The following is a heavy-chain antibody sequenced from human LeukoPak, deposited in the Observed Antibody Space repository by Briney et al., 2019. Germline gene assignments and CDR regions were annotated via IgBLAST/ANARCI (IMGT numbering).Heavy chain of an antibody. Sequence: GGSLGLSCAASGFTFDDYGMSWVRQTPGKGLEWVSGINRNGGSTGYEDSVKGRFTISRDNAKNSLYLQMNSLRAEDTALYYCAKDTQQLVPGYFDYWGQGTLVTVSS. CDR2: INRNGGST. V-gene: IGHV3-20*04. J-gene: IGHJ4*02. CDR1: GFTFDDYG. D-gene: IGHD6-13*01. CDR3: AKDTQQLVPGYFDY.